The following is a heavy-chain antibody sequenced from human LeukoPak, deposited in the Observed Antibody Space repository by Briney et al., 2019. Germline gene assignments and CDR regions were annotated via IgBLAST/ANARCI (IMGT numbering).Heavy chain of an antibody. V-gene: IGHV1-2*02. Sequence: GASVKVSCKASGYTFTGYYMHWVRQAPGQGLEWMGWINPNSGNTHYSQKFQDRVTMTRDTSIRTAYMELSSLESDDTAIYYCAREGAAAEDVNWFNPWGQGTLVTVSS. CDR2: INPNSGNT. CDR3: AREGAAAEDVNWFNP. J-gene: IGHJ5*02. CDR1: GYTFTGYY. D-gene: IGHD6-25*01.